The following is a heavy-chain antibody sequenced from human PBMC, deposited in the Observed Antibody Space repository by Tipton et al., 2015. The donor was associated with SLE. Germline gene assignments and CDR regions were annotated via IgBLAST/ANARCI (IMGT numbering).Heavy chain of an antibody. CDR1: GHSMTNYY. V-gene: IGHV4-59*01. CDR2: IYDIGST. D-gene: IGHD6-6*01. CDR3: ARGAARHIY. J-gene: IGHJ4*02. Sequence: VKPSETLSLNCSVSGHSMTNYYWTWIRQPPGKGLEWLGYIYDIGSTNYNPSLKSRITISVDTSKNQFSLTLSSVTAADTAVYYCARGAARHIYWGQGMLVTVSS.